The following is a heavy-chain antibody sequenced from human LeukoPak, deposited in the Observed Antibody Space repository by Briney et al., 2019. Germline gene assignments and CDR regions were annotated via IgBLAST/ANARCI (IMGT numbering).Heavy chain of an antibody. D-gene: IGHD3/OR15-3a*01. Sequence: NPSETLSLTCAVYGGSFSGYYWSWIRQPPGKGLEWIGEINHSGSTNYNPSLKSRVTISVDTSKNQFSLKLSSVTAADTAVYYCARRPPTMIFSRWGQGTLVTVFS. V-gene: IGHV4-34*01. J-gene: IGHJ4*02. CDR3: ARRPPTMIFSR. CDR2: INHSGST. CDR1: GGSFSGYY.